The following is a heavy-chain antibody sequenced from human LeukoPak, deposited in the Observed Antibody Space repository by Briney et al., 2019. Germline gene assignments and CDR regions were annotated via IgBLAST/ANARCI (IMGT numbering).Heavy chain of an antibody. V-gene: IGHV3-21*01. Sequence: GGSLRLSCAASGFTFSSYSMNWVRQAPGKGLEWVSSISSSSSYIYYADSVKGRFTISRDNAKNSLYLQMNSLRAEDTAVYYCARSSGWNNWLDPWGQGTLVTVSS. CDR3: ARSSGWNNWLDP. CDR2: ISSSSSYI. J-gene: IGHJ5*02. D-gene: IGHD6-19*01. CDR1: GFTFSSYS.